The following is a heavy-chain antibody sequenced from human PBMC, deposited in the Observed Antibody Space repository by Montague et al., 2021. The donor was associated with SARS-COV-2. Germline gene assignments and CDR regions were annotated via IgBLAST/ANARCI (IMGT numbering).Heavy chain of an antibody. CDR1: GGSISSINW. CDR3: ARTGYSSGWHSFDY. V-gene: IGHV4-4*02. D-gene: IGHD6-19*01. CDR2: IYHSGST. J-gene: IGHJ4*02. Sequence: SETLSLTCVVSGGSISSINWWSWVRQPPGKGLEWIGEIYHSGSTNYNPSLKSRVIISVDKSKNQFSLKLSSETAADTAVYYCARTGYSSGWHSFDYWGQGTLVTVSS.